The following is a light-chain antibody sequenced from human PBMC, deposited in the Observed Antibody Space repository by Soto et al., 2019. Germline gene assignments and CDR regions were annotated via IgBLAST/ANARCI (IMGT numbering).Light chain of an antibody. CDR1: QSVTGSY. CDR3: HQDGSSPRT. V-gene: IGKV3-20*01. CDR2: GAS. J-gene: IGKJ1*01. Sequence: EIVLTQSPGTLSLSPGERATLSCRASQSVTGSYLAWYQQKPGQAPRLFIYGASSRATGIPDRCSGSGSGTDVTLTISRLEPEDFAVYYCHQDGSSPRTFGQGTKVEIK.